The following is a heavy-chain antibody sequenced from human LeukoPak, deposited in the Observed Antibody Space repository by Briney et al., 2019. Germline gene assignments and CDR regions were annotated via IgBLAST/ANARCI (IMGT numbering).Heavy chain of an antibody. Sequence: PGGSLRLSCAASGFTFSYYSMNWVRQAPGKGLEWVSSISGSSGNIYYADSVKGRFTISRDNAKNSLSLQMNSLRAEDTAVYYCARGPSYGGNSGYGMDVWGQGTTVTVSS. CDR2: ISGSSGNI. D-gene: IGHD4-23*01. J-gene: IGHJ6*02. V-gene: IGHV3-21*01. CDR3: ARGPSYGGNSGYGMDV. CDR1: GFTFSYYS.